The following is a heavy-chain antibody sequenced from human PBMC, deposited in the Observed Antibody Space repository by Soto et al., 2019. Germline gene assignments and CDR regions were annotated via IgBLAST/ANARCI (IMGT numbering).Heavy chain of an antibody. D-gene: IGHD7-27*01. CDR2: MSPNSGNT. Sequence: QVPLVQSGAEVKKPGASVKVSCKASGYSFTSYDLNWVRQTSGQGLEWMGWMSPNSGNTGYAQKFQGRVTMTRDTSITTAYMELSSLRSEDTAVYYCVRGPPNWGFDFWGQGTLVAVSS. CDR3: VRGPPNWGFDF. V-gene: IGHV1-8*01. J-gene: IGHJ4*02. CDR1: GYSFTSYD.